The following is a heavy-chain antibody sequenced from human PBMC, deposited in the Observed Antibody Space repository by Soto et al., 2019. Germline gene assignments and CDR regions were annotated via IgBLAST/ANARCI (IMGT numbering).Heavy chain of an antibody. Sequence: PGGSLRLSCAASGFTFSSYGLHWVRQAPGKGLEWVALISYDGSNKYYADSMKGRFTISRDNSKNTLYLQMNSLRAEDTAVYYCAKALLNFYGPTELFDYWGQGTLVTV. CDR1: GFTFSSYG. V-gene: IGHV3-30*18. CDR2: ISYDGSNK. D-gene: IGHD3-3*01. J-gene: IGHJ4*02. CDR3: AKALLNFYGPTELFDY.